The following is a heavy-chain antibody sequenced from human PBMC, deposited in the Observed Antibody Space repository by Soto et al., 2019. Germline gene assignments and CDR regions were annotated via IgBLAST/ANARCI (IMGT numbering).Heavy chain of an antibody. D-gene: IGHD2-15*01. CDR3: ARARFQLLHPYYYGMDV. CDR2: IYYTEKT. Sequence: SETLSVTCTVSGGSISSYYRSWIRQPPGKGLDWIGYIYYTEKTNYNPSLKSRVTISVDTSKNQFSLKLRSVTAADTGVYFCARARFQLLHPYYYGMDVWGQGTAVTVSS. CDR1: GGSISSYY. J-gene: IGHJ6*02. V-gene: IGHV4-59*01.